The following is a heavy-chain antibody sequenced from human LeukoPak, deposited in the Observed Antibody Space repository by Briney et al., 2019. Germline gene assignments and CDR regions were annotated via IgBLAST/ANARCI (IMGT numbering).Heavy chain of an antibody. CDR1: GFTFLTYA. D-gene: IGHD6-19*01. CDR3: AKAGRSGWYPGWPFDI. CDR2: IRDSGAST. J-gene: IGHJ3*02. Sequence: GGSLRLSCAASGFTFLTYAMSWVRQAPGKGLQWVSVIRDSGASTYYADSVKGRFTISRDNSKNTLYLQMNSLRAEDTAVYYWAKAGRSGWYPGWPFDIWGQGTMVTVSS. V-gene: IGHV3-23*01.